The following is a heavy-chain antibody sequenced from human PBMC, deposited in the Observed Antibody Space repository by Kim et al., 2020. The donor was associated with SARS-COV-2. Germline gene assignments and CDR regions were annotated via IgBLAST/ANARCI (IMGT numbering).Heavy chain of an antibody. CDR2: T. Sequence: TTYADSVEGRFAGTRDNAKNTLYLRMNSLTAEDTAKYYCARSRGTYIVDYWGQGTLVTVSS. J-gene: IGHJ4*01. CDR3: ARSRGTYIVDY. V-gene: IGHV3-74*01. D-gene: IGHD1-26*01.